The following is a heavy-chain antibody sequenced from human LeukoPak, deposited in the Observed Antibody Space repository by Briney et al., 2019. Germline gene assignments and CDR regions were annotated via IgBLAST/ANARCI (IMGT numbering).Heavy chain of an antibody. CDR1: GFTVSSNY. D-gene: IGHD3-22*01. CDR2: IYSGGST. Sequence: QAGGSLRLSCAASGFTVSSNYMSWVRQAPGEGLEWVSVIYSGGSTYYAESVKGRFTISRDNSKNTLYLQMNSLRAEDTAVYYCARRGYYDPDFDYWGEGTLVTVSS. V-gene: IGHV3-66*01. J-gene: IGHJ4*02. CDR3: ARRGYYDPDFDY.